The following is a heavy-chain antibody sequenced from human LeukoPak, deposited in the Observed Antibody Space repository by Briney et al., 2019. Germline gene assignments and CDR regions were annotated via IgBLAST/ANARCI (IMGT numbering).Heavy chain of an antibody. J-gene: IGHJ3*02. CDR2: ISSSGSTI. CDR1: GFTVSSNY. D-gene: IGHD3-10*01. V-gene: IGHV3-11*04. Sequence: GGSLRLSCAASGFTVSSNYMSWVRQAPGKGLEWVSYISSSGSTIYYADSVKGRFTISRDNAKNSLYLQMNSLRAEDTAVCYCARDPSPYYYGSGTTFDIWGQGTMVTVSS. CDR3: ARDPSPYYYGSGTTFDI.